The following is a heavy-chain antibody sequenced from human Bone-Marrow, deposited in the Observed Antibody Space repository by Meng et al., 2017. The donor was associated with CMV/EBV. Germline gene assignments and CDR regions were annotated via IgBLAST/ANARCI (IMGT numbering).Heavy chain of an antibody. CDR3: AREEGDF. D-gene: IGHD3-3*01. Sequence: GESLKISCAASGFTVSSNYMSWVRQAPGKGLEWVSVIYSGGSTYYADSVKGRFTISRDNTKNSLYLQMNSLRVDDTAVYYCAREEGDFWGQGTLVTVSS. CDR1: GFTVSSNY. V-gene: IGHV3-53*01. CDR2: IYSGGST. J-gene: IGHJ4*02.